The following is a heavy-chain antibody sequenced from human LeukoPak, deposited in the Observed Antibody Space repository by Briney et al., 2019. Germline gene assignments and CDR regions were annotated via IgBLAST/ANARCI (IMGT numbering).Heavy chain of an antibody. CDR1: GGSVSSGSYY. D-gene: IGHD6-13*01. CDR3: HSSSWKTAGMGV. CDR2: IYYSGST. V-gene: IGHV4-61*01. J-gene: IGHJ6*04. Sequence: PSETLSLTCTVSGGSVSSGSYYWSWIRQPPGKGLEWIGYIYYSGSTNYNPSLKSRVTISVDTSKNQFSLKLSSVTAADTAVYYCHSSSWKTAGMGVWGKGTTVTVSS.